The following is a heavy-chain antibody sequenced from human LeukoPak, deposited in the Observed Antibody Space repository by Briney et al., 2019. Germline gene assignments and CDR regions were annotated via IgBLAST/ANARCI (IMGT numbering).Heavy chain of an antibody. J-gene: IGHJ4*02. CDR2: IYPGDSDT. CDR1: GYSFTTYW. V-gene: IGHV5-51*01. D-gene: IGHD1-26*01. Sequence: GESLKISCKGSGYSFTTYWIGWVRQMPGKGLEWMGIIYPGDSDTRYSPSFQGQATVSADKSLNTAYLQWSSLKASDTAIYCCARRGSGSYYPYFDYWGQGTLVTVSS. CDR3: ARRGSGSYYPYFDY.